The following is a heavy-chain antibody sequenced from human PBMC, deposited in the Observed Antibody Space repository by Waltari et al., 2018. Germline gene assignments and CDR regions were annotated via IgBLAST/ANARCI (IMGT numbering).Heavy chain of an antibody. V-gene: IGHV4-38-2*02. CDR2: IYHSGST. J-gene: IGHJ4*02. CDR3: ARDAVTIFFDY. CDR1: GYSISSGYY. D-gene: IGHD4-17*01. Sequence: QVQLQESGPGLVKPSETLSLTCAVSGYSISSGYYWGWIRQPPGKGLEWIGSIYHSGSTYYNPSLKSRVTISVDTSKNQFSLKLGSVTAADTAVYYCARDAVTIFFDYWGQGTLVTVSS.